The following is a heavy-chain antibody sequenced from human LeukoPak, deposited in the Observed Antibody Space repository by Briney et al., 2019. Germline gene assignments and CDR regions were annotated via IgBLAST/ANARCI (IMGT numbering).Heavy chain of an antibody. D-gene: IGHD3-10*01. J-gene: IGHJ4*02. CDR1: GGSFSGYY. Sequence: SETLSLTCAVYGGSFSGYYWSWIRQPPGKGLEWIGYIYYSGSTNYNPSLKSRVTISVDTSKNQFSLKLSSVTAADTAVYYCARDIGGEYYFDYWGQGTLVTVSS. V-gene: IGHV4-59*01. CDR3: ARDIGGEYYFDY. CDR2: IYYSGST.